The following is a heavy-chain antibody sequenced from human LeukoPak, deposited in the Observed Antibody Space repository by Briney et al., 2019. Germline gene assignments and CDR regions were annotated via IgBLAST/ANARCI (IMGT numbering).Heavy chain of an antibody. CDR3: VRLRRNSDRSGYYYFYNY. CDR2: INPTYTSI. V-gene: IGHV3-21*01. CDR1: GFTISDYS. D-gene: IGHD3-22*01. J-gene: IGHJ4*02. Sequence: PAGTLRLSCAASGFTISDYSINWVRQGPGKGIEWVWSINPTYTSISYADAVKGRFTISRDNAKSSLYLQMNSLRAEDTARYYCVRLRRNSDRSGYYYFYNYCGQGIQVTVSS.